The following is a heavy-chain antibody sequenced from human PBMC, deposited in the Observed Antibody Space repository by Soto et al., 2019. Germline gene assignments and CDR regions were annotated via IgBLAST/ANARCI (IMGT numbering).Heavy chain of an antibody. D-gene: IGHD3-3*01. CDR2: TSGGGQAT. CDR1: GLSISNHA. V-gene: IGHV3-23*01. J-gene: IGHJ5*02. Sequence: PGGSLRLSCVVSGLSISNHAMTWVRQAPGEGLEWVAVTSGGGQATHYVDSVKGRFNISRDNSKNMVFLQMNSLRIEDTALYFCAKVGVATDGDYLWGQGTVVTVSS. CDR3: AKVGVATDGDYL.